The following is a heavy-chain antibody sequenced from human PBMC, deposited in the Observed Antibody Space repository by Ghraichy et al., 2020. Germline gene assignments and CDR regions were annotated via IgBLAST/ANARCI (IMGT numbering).Heavy chain of an antibody. CDR1: GFTFSRYG. J-gene: IGHJ6*03. CDR3: AKGGLIATDTGVYYYMDV. V-gene: IGHV3-23*01. CDR2: MSGSGGST. Sequence: LSLTCAASGFTFSRYGMSWVRQAPGKGLEWVSAMSGSGGSTYYADSVKGRFTISRDNSKNTLSLQMNSLRAEDTAVYYCAKGGLIATDTGVYYYMDVWGKGTTVTVSS. D-gene: IGHD7-27*01.